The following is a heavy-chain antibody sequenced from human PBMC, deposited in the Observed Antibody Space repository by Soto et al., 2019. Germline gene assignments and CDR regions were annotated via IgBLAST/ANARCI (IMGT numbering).Heavy chain of an antibody. J-gene: IGHJ5*02. V-gene: IGHV4-59*01. CDR1: GASITYYY. CDR2: FSSSGST. D-gene: IGHD2-21*01. Sequence: SETLSLTCAVSGASITYYYWNWIRQPPGRGLEWIVSFSSSGSTDYNPSLRSRVTISVDTSKNQFSLKVNSVTAADTALYYCARRAVVAVTGSLDNWLDPWGQGILVTVSS. CDR3: ARRAVVAVTGSLDNWLDP.